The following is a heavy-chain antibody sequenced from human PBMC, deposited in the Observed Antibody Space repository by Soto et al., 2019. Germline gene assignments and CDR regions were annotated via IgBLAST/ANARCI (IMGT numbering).Heavy chain of an antibody. CDR2: IYHSGST. CDR3: ARGYGRNFDY. D-gene: IGHD5-18*01. Sequence: SETLSLTCAVSGGSISSSNWWSWVRQPPGKGLEWIGEIYHSGSTNYNPSLKSRVTISVDTSKNLFSLRLSSVTAADTAVYYCARGYGRNFDYWGQGTLVTVSS. J-gene: IGHJ4*02. CDR1: GGSISSSNW. V-gene: IGHV4-4*02.